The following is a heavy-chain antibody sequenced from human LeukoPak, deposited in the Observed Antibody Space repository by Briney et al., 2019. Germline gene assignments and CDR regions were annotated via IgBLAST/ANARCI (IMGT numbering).Heavy chain of an antibody. CDR2: IYYSGST. V-gene: IGHV4-59*01. Sequence: PSETLSLTCTVSGGSISSYYWTWIRQPPGKGLECIGYIYYSGSTNYNPSLKSRVTISVDTSKNQLSLKLSSVTAADTAVYYCARHSRGMDVWGQGTTVTVSS. CDR3: ARHSRGMDV. D-gene: IGHD2-15*01. CDR1: GGSISSYY. J-gene: IGHJ6*02.